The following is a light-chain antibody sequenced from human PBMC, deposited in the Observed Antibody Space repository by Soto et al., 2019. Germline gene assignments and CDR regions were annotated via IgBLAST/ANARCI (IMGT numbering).Light chain of an antibody. Sequence: QSALTQPRSVSGSPGQSVTISCTGTGSNFGAYNYVSWYQQHPGKAPKLMIYDVSNRPSGVPDRFSGSKSANTASLTISGLQPEDEADYYCCSYAGTYIHYVFGSGTKVTVL. CDR2: DVS. CDR3: CSYAGTYIHYV. J-gene: IGLJ1*01. CDR1: GSNFGAYNY. V-gene: IGLV2-11*01.